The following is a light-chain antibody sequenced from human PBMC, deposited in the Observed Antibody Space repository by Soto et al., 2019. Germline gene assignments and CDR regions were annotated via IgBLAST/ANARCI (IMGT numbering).Light chain of an antibody. V-gene: IGKV3-11*01. CDR2: DAS. J-gene: IGKJ5*01. CDR3: LQYGSSLI. CDR1: QSVSRN. Sequence: EIVLTQSPATLCLSPGERATLSCRASQSVSRNLAWYQQKPGQAPRLLIYDASNRATGIPARFSGSGSVTDFTLTISSLEPEDFAVYYCLQYGSSLIFGQGTRLEIK.